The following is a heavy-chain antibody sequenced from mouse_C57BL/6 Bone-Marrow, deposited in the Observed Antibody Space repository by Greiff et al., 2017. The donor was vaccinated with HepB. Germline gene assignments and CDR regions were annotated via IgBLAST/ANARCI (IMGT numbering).Heavy chain of an antibody. CDR2: IWGVGST. CDR1: GFSLTSYG. Sequence: QVQLKESGPGLVAPSQSLSITCTVSGFSLTSYGVDWVRQSPGKGLEWLGVIWGVGSTNYNSALKSRLSISKDNSKSQVFLKMNSLQTDDTAMYDCATPLGGPHYAMEYWGQGTAVTVYS. J-gene: IGHJ4*01. V-gene: IGHV2-6*01. CDR3: ATPLGGPHYAMEY. D-gene: IGHD3-3*01.